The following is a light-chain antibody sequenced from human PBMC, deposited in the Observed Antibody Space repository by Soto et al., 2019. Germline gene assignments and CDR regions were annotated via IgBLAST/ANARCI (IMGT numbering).Light chain of an antibody. Sequence: QSALTQPRSVSGSPGQSVTISCTGTSSDVGGYNYVSWYQQHPGKAPKVMIYDVSKRPSGVPDRFSGSKSGNTASLTISGLQADDEADYYCCSYAGSYTEVFGTGTQLTVL. CDR2: DVS. J-gene: IGLJ1*01. CDR3: CSYAGSYTEV. CDR1: SSDVGGYNY. V-gene: IGLV2-11*01.